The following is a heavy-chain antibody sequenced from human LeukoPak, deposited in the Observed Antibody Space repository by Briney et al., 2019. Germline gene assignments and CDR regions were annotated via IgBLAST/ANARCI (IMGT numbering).Heavy chain of an antibody. CDR1: GFTFSSYG. CDR3: ARDQRGDYNLPYYGMDV. D-gene: IGHD4-17*01. V-gene: IGHV3-74*01. CDR2: INSDGSST. Sequence: GGSLRLSCAASGFTFSSYGMHWVRQAPGKGLVWVSRINSDGSSTSYADSVKGRFTISRDNAKNTLYLQMNSLRAEDTAVYYCARDQRGDYNLPYYGMDVWGQGTTVTVSS. J-gene: IGHJ6*02.